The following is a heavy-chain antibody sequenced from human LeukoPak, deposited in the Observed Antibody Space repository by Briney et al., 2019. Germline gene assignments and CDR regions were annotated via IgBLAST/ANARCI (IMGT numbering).Heavy chain of an antibody. Sequence: SETLSLTCTVSGGSISSYYWSWIRQPPGKGLEWIGYIYYSGSTNYNPSLKSRVTISVDTSKNQFSLKLSSVTAADTAVYYCASYRYNGSYFFDYWGQGTLVTVSS. CDR3: ASYRYNGSYFFDY. CDR1: GGSISSYY. D-gene: IGHD1-26*01. J-gene: IGHJ4*02. V-gene: IGHV4-59*01. CDR2: IYYSGST.